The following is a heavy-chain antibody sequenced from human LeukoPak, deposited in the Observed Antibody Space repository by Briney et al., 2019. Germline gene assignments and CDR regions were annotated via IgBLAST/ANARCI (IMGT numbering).Heavy chain of an antibody. J-gene: IGHJ4*02. Sequence: GGSLRLSCAASGFTFSRYYMNWVRQAPEKGLEWVASIKRDGSEQDYVDSVKGRFTISRDNAKNSLYLQMNSLRAEDTAVYYCAKDQRGIAAAFDYWGQGTLVTVSS. D-gene: IGHD6-13*01. CDR1: GFTFSRYY. CDR2: IKRDGSEQ. V-gene: IGHV3-7*01. CDR3: AKDQRGIAAAFDY.